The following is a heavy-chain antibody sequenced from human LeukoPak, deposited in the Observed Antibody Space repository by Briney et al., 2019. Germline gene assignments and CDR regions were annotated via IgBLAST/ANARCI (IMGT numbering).Heavy chain of an antibody. J-gene: IGHJ4*02. V-gene: IGHV3-23*01. CDR3: AKRRRSGQLVPFDY. CDR2: VSASADTT. D-gene: IGHD6-13*01. Sequence: GGSLRLSCAASGFTFSNYAMSWVRQVPGKGLEWVSTVSASADTTYYADSVKGRFTISRDNSKNTLYLQMNSLRAEDTAVYYCAKRRRSGQLVPFDYWGQGTLVTVSS. CDR1: GFTFSNYA.